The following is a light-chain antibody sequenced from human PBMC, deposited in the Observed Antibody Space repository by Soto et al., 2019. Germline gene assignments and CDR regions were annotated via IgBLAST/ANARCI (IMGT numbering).Light chain of an antibody. CDR3: MQSLQTPFT. V-gene: IGKV2-28*01. CDR1: QSLLRVNGYNY. J-gene: IGKJ3*01. Sequence: DLVMTQSPLSLPVTPGEPAYISCRSSQSLLRVNGYNYLDWYLQKPGQSPQLLIYLGSNRASGVPDRFSGSGSGTDFTLKISRVEAEDVGVYYCMQSLQTPFTFGPGTKVDIK. CDR2: LGS.